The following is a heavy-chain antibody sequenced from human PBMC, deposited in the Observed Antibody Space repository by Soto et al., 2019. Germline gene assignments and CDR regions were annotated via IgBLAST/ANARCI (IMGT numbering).Heavy chain of an antibody. CDR3: ARDVEGYCSGGSCYSRYYGMDV. CDR2: IIPVFGTA. J-gene: IGHJ6*02. D-gene: IGHD2-15*01. CDR1: GGTFSSYA. Sequence: QVQLVQSGAEVKKPGSSVKVSCKASGGTFSSYAISWVRQAPGQGLEWMGGIIPVFGTANYAQKFQGRVTITADKSTSTAYMELSSLRSEDTAVYYCARDVEGYCSGGSCYSRYYGMDVWCQGTTVTVSS. V-gene: IGHV1-69*06.